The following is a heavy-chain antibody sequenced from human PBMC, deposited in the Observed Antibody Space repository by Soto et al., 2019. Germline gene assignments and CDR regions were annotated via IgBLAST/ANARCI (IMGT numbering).Heavy chain of an antibody. CDR3: ARGIDYYIPFDY. J-gene: IGHJ4*02. CDR1: GGSISSYY. CDR2: IYYSGST. Sequence: QVQLQESGPGLVKPSETLPLTCTVSGGSISSYYWSWIRQPPGKGLEWLGNIYYSGSTNYNPSLKSRVTMSVDTSKNQFSLKLSSVTAADTAVYFCARGIDYYIPFDYWGQGTLVAV. D-gene: IGHD3-22*01. V-gene: IGHV4-59*01.